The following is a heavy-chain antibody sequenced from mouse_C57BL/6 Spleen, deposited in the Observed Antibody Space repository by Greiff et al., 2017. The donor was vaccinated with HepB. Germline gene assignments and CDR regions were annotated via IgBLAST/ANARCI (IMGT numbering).Heavy chain of an antibody. D-gene: IGHD2-3*01. J-gene: IGHJ2*01. CDR2: INPYNGDT. CDR1: GYSFTGYF. V-gene: IGHV1-20*01. CDR3: AREGDGYSYYFDY. Sequence: EVKLQESGPELVKPGDSVKISCKASGYSFTGYFMNWVMQSHGKSLEWIGRINPYNGDTFYNQKFKGKATLTVDKSSSTAHMELRSLTSEDSAVYYCAREGDGYSYYFDYWGQGTTLTVSS.